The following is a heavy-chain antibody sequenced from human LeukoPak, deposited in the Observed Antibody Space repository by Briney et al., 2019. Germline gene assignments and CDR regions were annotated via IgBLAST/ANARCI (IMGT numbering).Heavy chain of an antibody. J-gene: IGHJ3*02. V-gene: IGHV3-23*01. D-gene: IGHD1-20*01. Sequence: PGGSLRLSCAASGFSFSSYSMNWLRQAPGKGLEWVSAISGSGGSTYYADSVKGRFTISRDNSKNTLYLKMNRLRAEDTAVYYCAKDMLYNWNPTREGNAFDIWGQGTMVTVSS. CDR2: ISGSGGST. CDR3: AKDMLYNWNPTREGNAFDI. CDR1: GFSFSSYS.